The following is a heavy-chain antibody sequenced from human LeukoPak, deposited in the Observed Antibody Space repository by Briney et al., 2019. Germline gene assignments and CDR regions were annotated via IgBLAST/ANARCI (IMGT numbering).Heavy chain of an antibody. J-gene: IGHJ4*02. D-gene: IGHD3-10*01. Sequence: PSETLSLTCAVYGGSFSGYYWSWIRQPPGKGLGWIGEINHSGSTNYNPSLKSRVTISVDTSKNQFSLKLSSVTAADTTVYYCARAPPRDYGSGSCIRGVDYWGQGTLVTVSS. CDR2: INHSGST. CDR1: GGSFSGYY. CDR3: ARAPPRDYGSGSCIRGVDY. V-gene: IGHV4-34*01.